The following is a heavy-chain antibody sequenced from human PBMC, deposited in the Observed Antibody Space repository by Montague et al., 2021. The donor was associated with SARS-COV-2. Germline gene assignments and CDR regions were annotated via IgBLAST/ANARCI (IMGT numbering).Heavy chain of an antibody. D-gene: IGHD3-22*01. CDR1: GGSFHIFS. CDR3: ARGTRVVGITPGFRW. Sequence: SETLSLTCAVSGGSFHIFSWGWIRQSPGKGLEWIGEIDHTGDTKYNPSLKSRVTISVDKSKNQFSLNVTSMTAADTAMYYCARGTRVVGITPGFRWWGQGTQVAASS. V-gene: IGHV4-34*01. J-gene: IGHJ4*02. CDR2: IDHTGDT.